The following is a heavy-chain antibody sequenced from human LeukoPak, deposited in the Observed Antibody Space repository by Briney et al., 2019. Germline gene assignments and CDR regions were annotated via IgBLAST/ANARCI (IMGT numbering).Heavy chain of an antibody. CDR1: GYTFTGQY. CDR2: INPNSGGT. V-gene: IGHV1-2*02. CDR3: ARDGTELGRGFDL. J-gene: IGHJ2*01. Sequence: GASVKVSCKASGYTFTGQYMHWLRQAPGQGLEWMGWINPNSGGTKYAQKFQGRVTMTRDTSISTAYMELSGLRSDDTAVYYCARDGTELGRGFDLWGRGTLVTVSP. D-gene: IGHD7-27*01.